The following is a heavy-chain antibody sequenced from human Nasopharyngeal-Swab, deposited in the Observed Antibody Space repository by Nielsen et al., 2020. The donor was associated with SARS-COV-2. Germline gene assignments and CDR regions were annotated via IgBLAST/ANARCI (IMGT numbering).Heavy chain of an antibody. D-gene: IGHD3-10*01. Sequence: GESLKISCAASGFTFSSYGVHWVRQAPCKGLEWGAVIWYDGSNKYYADSVKGRFTISRDNSKNTLYLQMNSLRAEDTAVYYCARDSALMVRGVILGHYYYGMDVWGQGTTVTVSS. V-gene: IGHV3-33*01. CDR2: IWYDGSNK. J-gene: IGHJ6*02. CDR1: GFTFSSYG. CDR3: ARDSALMVRGVILGHYYYGMDV.